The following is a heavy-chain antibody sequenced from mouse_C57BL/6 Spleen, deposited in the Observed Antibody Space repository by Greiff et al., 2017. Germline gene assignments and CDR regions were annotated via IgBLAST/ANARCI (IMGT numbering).Heavy chain of an antibody. CDR1: GFTITDYY. J-gene: IGHJ2*01. D-gene: IGHD2-1*01. CDR2: IAPEDGDT. CDR3: TSIYGNYFDC. V-gene: IGHV14-1*01. Sequence: VQLQQSGAELVRPGASVKLSCTASGFTITDYYMHWVKQRPEQGLEWIGSIAPEDGDTESAPNFPSKATMTADTSSNTAYLQLSSLPSEDTAVYCCTSIYGNYFDCWGPGATLTVS.